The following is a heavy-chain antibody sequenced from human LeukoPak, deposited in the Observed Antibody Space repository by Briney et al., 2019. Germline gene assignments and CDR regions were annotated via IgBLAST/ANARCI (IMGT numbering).Heavy chain of an antibody. CDR1: GGTFSSYA. D-gene: IGHD1-26*01. CDR3: ARDQGEVGAYFYYYGMDV. CDR2: IIPILGIA. Sequence: SVKVSCKASGGTFSSYAISWVRQAPGQGLEWIGRIIPILGIANYAQKFQGRVTITADKSTSTAYMELSSLRSEDTAVYYCARDQGEVGAYFYYYGMDVWGQGTTVTVSS. V-gene: IGHV1-69*04. J-gene: IGHJ6*02.